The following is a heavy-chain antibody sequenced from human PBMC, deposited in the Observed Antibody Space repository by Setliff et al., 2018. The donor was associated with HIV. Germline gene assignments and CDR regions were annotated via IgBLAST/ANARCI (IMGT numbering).Heavy chain of an antibody. CDR1: GYTFTDYF. D-gene: IGHD3-10*01. Sequence: ASVKVSCKSSGYTFTDYFMHWVRHAPGQGLEWMGWISPDNANTRISQRFRGSVTMTRDRSINTAYMEFSGLTSDDTAVYYCARDRKVRESGYTDVWGKGTTVTVSS. CDR2: ISPDNANT. V-gene: IGHV1-2*02. CDR3: ARDRKVRESGYTDV. J-gene: IGHJ6*03.